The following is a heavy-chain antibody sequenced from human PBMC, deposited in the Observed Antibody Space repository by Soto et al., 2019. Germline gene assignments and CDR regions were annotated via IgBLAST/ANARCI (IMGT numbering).Heavy chain of an antibody. J-gene: IGHJ6*02. D-gene: IGHD2-2*02. Sequence: GGSLRLSCAASGFTFSSYEMNWVRQAPGKGLEWVSYISSSGSTIHYADSVKGRFTISRDNAKNSLYLQMNSLRAEDTAVYYCARASYCSSTSCYTGYYYYGMDVWGQGTTVTVSS. V-gene: IGHV3-48*03. CDR2: ISSSGSTI. CDR3: ARASYCSSTSCYTGYYYYGMDV. CDR1: GFTFSSYE.